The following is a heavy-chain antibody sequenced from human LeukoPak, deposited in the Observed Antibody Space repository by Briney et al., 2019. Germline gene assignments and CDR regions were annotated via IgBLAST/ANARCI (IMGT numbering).Heavy chain of an antibody. J-gene: IGHJ3*02. CDR2: IYYRGST. D-gene: IGHD3-22*01. CDR3: ARQRYYDSSGYYGVVAFDI. Sequence: SVTLSLTCTVSGGSISSSSYYWGWIRQPPGKGLEWIGSIYYRGSTYYNPSLKSRVTISVATSKNQFSLKLSSVTAADTAVYYCARQRYYDSSGYYGVVAFDIWGQGTMVTVSS. CDR1: GGSISSSSYY. V-gene: IGHV4-39*01.